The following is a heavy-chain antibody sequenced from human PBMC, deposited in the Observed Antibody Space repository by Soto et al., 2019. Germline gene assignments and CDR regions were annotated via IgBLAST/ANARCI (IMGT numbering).Heavy chain of an antibody. CDR2: INPNSGGT. CDR3: ARDRYDYGWGSYRGGAFFDY. J-gene: IGHJ4*02. D-gene: IGHD3-16*02. V-gene: IGHV1-2*02. CDR1: GYTFTGYY. Sequence: ASVKVSCRASGYTFTGYYMHWVRQAPGQGLEWMGWINPNSGGTNYAQKFQGRVTMTRDTSISTAYMELSRLRSDDTAVYYCARDRYDYGWGSYRGGAFFDYLGQGTLVTFSS.